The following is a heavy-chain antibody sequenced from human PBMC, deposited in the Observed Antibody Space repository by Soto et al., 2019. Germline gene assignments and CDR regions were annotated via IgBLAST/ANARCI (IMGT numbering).Heavy chain of an antibody. CDR1: GFTFSSYW. CDR3: ARDYGEYLNRDYGMDV. J-gene: IGHJ6*02. Sequence: GGSLRLSCAASGFTFSSYWMHWVRQAPGKGLVWVSRINSDGSSTSYADSVKGRFTISRDNAKNTLYLQMNSLRAEDTAVYYCARDYGEYLNRDYGMDVWGQGTTVTVSS. D-gene: IGHD4-17*01. CDR2: INSDGSST. V-gene: IGHV3-74*01.